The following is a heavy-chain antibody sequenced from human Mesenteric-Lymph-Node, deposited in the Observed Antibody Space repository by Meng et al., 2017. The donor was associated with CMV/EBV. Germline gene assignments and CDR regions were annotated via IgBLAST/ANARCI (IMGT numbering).Heavy chain of an antibody. J-gene: IGHJ4*02. CDR2: IYGTGIT. CDR3: AKSRSSTPGIVDD. CDR1: GVSSNSGAYQ. V-gene: IGHV4-61*08. Sequence: QVHVQEPGPRLVKLSETLSFTRIVSGVSSNSGAYQWSWIRQSPGKGLEWIGYIYGTGITIYNPSLKSRVTILLETSKNQFSLKLNSVTTADTAVYYCAKSRSSTPGIVDDWGQGTLVTVS. D-gene: IGHD2/OR15-2a*01.